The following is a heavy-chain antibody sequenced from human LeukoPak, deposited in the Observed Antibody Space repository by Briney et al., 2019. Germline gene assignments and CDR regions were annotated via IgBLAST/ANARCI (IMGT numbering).Heavy chain of an antibody. D-gene: IGHD7-27*01. CDR2: IIPIFGTA. V-gene: IGHV1-69*13. CDR1: GGTFSSYA. Sequence: SVKVSCKASGGTFSSYAISWVRPAPGQGLEWMGGIIPIFGTANYAQKFQGRVTITADESTSTAYMELSSLRSEDTAVYYCARGGGALNWGLPPIFDYWGQGTLVTVSS. CDR3: ARGGGALNWGLPPIFDY. J-gene: IGHJ4*02.